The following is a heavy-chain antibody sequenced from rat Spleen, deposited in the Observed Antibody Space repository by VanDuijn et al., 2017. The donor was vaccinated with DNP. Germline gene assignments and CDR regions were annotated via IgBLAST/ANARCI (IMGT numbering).Heavy chain of an antibody. Sequence: EVQLVESGGGLVQPGRSLKLSCAASGFTFSDYYMAWVRQAPTKGLEWVAYIAYDGGITYYGDSVKGRFTISRDNAKNTLYLQMNSLRSEDTATYYCARGTTGLRGYYFDYWGQGVMVTVSS. CDR3: ARGTTGLRGYYFDY. CDR1: GFTFSDYY. D-gene: IGHD1-11*01. J-gene: IGHJ2*01. CDR2: IAYDGGIT. V-gene: IGHV5-22*01.